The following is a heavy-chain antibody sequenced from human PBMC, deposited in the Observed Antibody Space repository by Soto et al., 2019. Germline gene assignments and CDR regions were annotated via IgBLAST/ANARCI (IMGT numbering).Heavy chain of an antibody. Sequence: GGSLRLSCAASGFTFSSYAMHWVRQAPGKGLEWVAVISYDGSNKYYADSVKGRFTISRDNSKNTLYLQMNSLRAEDTAVYYCARGGGNSGEDYYGMDVWGQGTTVTVSS. CDR2: ISYDGSNK. J-gene: IGHJ6*02. D-gene: IGHD2-21*02. CDR3: ARGGGNSGEDYYGMDV. CDR1: GFTFSSYA. V-gene: IGHV3-30-3*01.